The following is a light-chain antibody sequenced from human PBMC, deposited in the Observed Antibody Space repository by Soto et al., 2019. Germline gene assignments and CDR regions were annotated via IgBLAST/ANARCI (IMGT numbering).Light chain of an antibody. CDR1: QSISSW. CDR2: DAS. Sequence: DIQVTQSPSTLSASVGDRVTITCRVSQSISSWLAWYQQKPGKAPKLLIYDASSLESGVPSRFSGSGSGTEFTLTISSLQPDGFATYYCQQYNSYPYTFGQGTKLEIK. CDR3: QQYNSYPYT. J-gene: IGKJ2*01. V-gene: IGKV1-5*01.